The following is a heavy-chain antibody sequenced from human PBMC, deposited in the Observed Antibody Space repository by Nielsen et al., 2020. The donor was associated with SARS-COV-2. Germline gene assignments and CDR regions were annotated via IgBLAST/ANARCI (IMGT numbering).Heavy chain of an antibody. CDR1: GFTFSTYA. CDR2: ISSSSSTI. CDR3: ARDHGGSYGG. V-gene: IGHV3-48*02. J-gene: IGHJ4*02. D-gene: IGHD1-26*01. Sequence: GESLKISCAASGFTFSTYAMSWVRQAPGKGLEWVSYISSSSSTIYYADSVKGRFTISRDNAKNSLYLQMNSLRDEDTAVYYCARDHGGSYGGWGQGTLVTVSS.